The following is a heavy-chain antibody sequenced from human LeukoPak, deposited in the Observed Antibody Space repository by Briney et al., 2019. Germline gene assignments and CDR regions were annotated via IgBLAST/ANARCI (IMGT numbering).Heavy chain of an antibody. CDR3: ARRLRFLEWSGIYYMDV. Sequence: SETLSLTCAVYGGSFSDYYWSWIRQSPGKGLEWIGSIYYSGSTYYNPSLKSRVTISVDTSKNQFTLKLSSVTAADTAVYYCARRLRFLEWSGIYYMDVWGKGTTVTVSS. CDR1: GGSFSDYY. D-gene: IGHD3-3*01. V-gene: IGHV4-34*01. CDR2: IYYSGST. J-gene: IGHJ6*03.